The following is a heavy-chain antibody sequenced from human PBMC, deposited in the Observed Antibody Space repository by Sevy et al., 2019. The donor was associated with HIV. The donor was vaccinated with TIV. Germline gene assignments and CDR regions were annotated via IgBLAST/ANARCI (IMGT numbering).Heavy chain of an antibody. J-gene: IGHJ6*02. V-gene: IGHV4-39*01. D-gene: IGHD7-27*01. CDR1: GGSISSSSYY. Sequence: LSLTCTVSGGSISSSSYYWGWIRQPPGKGLEWIGSIYYSGSTYYNPSLKSRVTISVDTSKNQFSLKLSSVTAADTAVYYCARHPPRGKLGEYYYYYYGMDVWGQGTTVTVSS. CDR3: ARHPPRGKLGEYYYYYYGMDV. CDR2: IYYSGST.